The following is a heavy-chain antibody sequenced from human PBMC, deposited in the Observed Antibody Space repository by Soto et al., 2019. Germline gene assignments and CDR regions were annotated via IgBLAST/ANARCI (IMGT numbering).Heavy chain of an antibody. Sequence: EVQLSESGGGLVQPGGSLRLSCAASGFTFRSHAMNWVRQAPGKGLEWVTDINGSGSETYYGNSVKGRFTTSRDNSKSMSFLQLNSLRGDDTAVYYSARRARDGRNSAIDFWGQGTLVTVSS. CDR2: INGSGSET. CDR3: ARRARDGRNSAIDF. D-gene: IGHD1-1*01. CDR1: GFTFRSHA. J-gene: IGHJ4*02. V-gene: IGHV3-23*01.